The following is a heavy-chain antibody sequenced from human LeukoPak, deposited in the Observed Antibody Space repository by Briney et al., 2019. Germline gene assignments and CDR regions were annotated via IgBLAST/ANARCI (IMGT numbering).Heavy chain of an antibody. J-gene: IGHJ1*01. CDR3: ARVSGPGMNEYFHL. D-gene: IGHD3-10*01. Sequence: GGSLRLSCAASGFTFSEAWMHWVRQAPGKGKVWVSRINNDGSTTRYADSVKGRFTISRDNAKNTLYLQMNSLRAEDPAVYYCARVSGPGMNEYFHLWGQGTLVTVSS. V-gene: IGHV3-74*01. CDR1: GFTFSEAW. CDR2: INNDGSTT.